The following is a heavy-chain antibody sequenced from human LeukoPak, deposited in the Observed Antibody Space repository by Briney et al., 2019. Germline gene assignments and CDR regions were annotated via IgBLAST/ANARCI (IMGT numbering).Heavy chain of an antibody. D-gene: IGHD2-2*01. CDR1: GDSVSTNSAA. V-gene: IGHV6-1*01. CDR3: ARELLGYCSSTSCRYLYYFDY. CDR2: TYYRSKWYN. J-gene: IGHJ4*02. Sequence: SQTLSLTSAISGDSVSTNSAAWNWIRQSPSRGLEWLGRTYYRSKWYNDYAVSVKSRITINPDTSKNQFSLQLNSVTPEDTAVYYCARELLGYCSSTSCRYLYYFDYWGQGTLVTVSS.